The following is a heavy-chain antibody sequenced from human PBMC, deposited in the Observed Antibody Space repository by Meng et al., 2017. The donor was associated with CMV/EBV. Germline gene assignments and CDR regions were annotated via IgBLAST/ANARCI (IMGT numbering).Heavy chain of an antibody. CDR1: GYTFTSYG. V-gene: IGHV1-18*01. Sequence: QVQLVQSGAEVKKPGXSVKVSCKAFGYTFTSYGISWVRQAPGQGLEWMGWISAYNGNTNYAQKLQGRVTTTTDTSTSTAYMELRSLRSDDTAVYYCASGGSIAVADHAEYFQHWGQGTLVTVSS. D-gene: IGHD6-19*01. CDR2: ISAYNGNT. J-gene: IGHJ1*01. CDR3: ASGGSIAVADHAEYFQH.